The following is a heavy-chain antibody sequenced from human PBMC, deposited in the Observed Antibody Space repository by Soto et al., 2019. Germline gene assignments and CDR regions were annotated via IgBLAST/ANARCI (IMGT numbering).Heavy chain of an antibody. CDR1: GYIFSDYG. J-gene: IGHJ3*02. CDR3: ARPVTSPDHLDI. D-gene: IGHD4-4*01. V-gene: IGHV1-18*01. Sequence: QVQLVQSGAEVKKPGASVKVSGKSSGYIFSDYGITWVRQAPGQGLEWMGWISAYNGNTDYAQKFQDRLTLATDTSTSTAYMELRSLRSDDTALYYCARPVTSPDHLDIWGQGTMVTVSS. CDR2: ISAYNGNT.